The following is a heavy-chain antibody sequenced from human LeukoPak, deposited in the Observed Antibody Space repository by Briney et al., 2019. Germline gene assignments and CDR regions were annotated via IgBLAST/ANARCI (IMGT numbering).Heavy chain of an antibody. Sequence: PSETLSLTCTVSGGSISSYYWSWIRQPPGKGLEWIGYIYYSGSTKYNPSFKSRVTISVDTSKNQFSLKLDSVTAADTAIYYCARDRNWGYFDSWGQGILVTVSS. CDR2: IYYSGST. D-gene: IGHD7-27*01. CDR1: GGSISSYY. J-gene: IGHJ4*02. CDR3: ARDRNWGYFDS. V-gene: IGHV4-59*12.